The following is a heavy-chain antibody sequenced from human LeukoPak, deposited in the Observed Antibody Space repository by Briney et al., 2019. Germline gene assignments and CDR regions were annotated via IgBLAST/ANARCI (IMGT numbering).Heavy chain of an antibody. CDR2: ISGSGGST. D-gene: IGHD1-26*01. CDR1: GFTFSSYA. J-gene: IGHJ4*02. V-gene: IGHV3-23*01. Sequence: PGGSLRLSCAASGFTFSSYAMSWVRQAPGKGLEWVSAISGSGGSTYYADSVKGRFTISRDNSKNMLFLQMSSLRAEDTAVYYCAKDLRGAGFDYWGQGNLVTVSS. CDR3: AKDLRGAGFDY.